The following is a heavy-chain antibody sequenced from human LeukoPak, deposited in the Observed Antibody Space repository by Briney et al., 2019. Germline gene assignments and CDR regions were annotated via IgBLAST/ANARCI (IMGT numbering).Heavy chain of an antibody. CDR1: GFTFSSYG. CDR3: AKFSSYQNYGSGSPNFDY. CDR2: ISGSGGST. D-gene: IGHD3-10*01. J-gene: IGHJ4*02. V-gene: IGHV3-23*01. Sequence: GRSLRLSCAASGFTFSSYGMHWVRQAPGKGLEWVSAISGSGGSTYYADSVKGRFTISRDNSKNTLYLQMNSLRAEDTAVYYCAKFSSYQNYGSGSPNFDYWGQGTLVTVSS.